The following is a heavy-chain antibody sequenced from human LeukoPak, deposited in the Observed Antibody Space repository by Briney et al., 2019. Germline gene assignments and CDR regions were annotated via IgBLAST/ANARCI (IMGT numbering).Heavy chain of an antibody. Sequence: PSETLSLTCAVYRGSFNGYYWSWIRQPPGKGLEWIGEVNPRGTTNYNPSLKSRVTISVDRSKNQISLKLSSVTAAHTAVYYCARKRESSGYYYGNENYWGQETLATVSP. D-gene: IGHD3-22*01. CDR1: RGSFNGYY. CDR3: ARKRESSGYYYGNENY. CDR2: VNPRGTT. J-gene: IGHJ4*02. V-gene: IGHV4-34*01.